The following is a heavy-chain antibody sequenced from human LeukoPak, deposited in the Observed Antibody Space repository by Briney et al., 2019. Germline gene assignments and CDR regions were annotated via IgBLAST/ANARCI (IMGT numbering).Heavy chain of an antibody. J-gene: IGHJ4*02. CDR1: GFTFSSYE. Sequence: GGSLRLSCAASGFTFSSYEMNWVRQAPGKGLEWVSYISSSGSTIYYADSVKGRFTISRDNAKNSLYLQMNSLRAEDTAVYYCARVGLAVAGTIDYWGQGTLVTVSS. CDR2: ISSSGSTI. CDR3: ARVGLAVAGTIDY. V-gene: IGHV3-48*03. D-gene: IGHD6-19*01.